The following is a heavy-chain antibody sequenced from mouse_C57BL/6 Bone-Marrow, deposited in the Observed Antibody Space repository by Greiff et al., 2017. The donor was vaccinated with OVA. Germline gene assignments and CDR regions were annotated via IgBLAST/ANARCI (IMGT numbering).Heavy chain of an antibody. J-gene: IGHJ3*01. CDR1: GYTFTSYW. V-gene: IGHV1-55*01. CDR2: IYPGSGST. CDR3: ASWDDLLAY. D-gene: IGHD2-3*01. Sequence: QVQLQQSGAELVKPGASVKLSCKASGYTFTSYWMTWVKQRPGQGLEWIGDIYPGSGSTKYNEKFTSKATLTVDTSSSTAYMQLSSLTSEDSAVYYCASWDDLLAYWGQGTLVTVSA.